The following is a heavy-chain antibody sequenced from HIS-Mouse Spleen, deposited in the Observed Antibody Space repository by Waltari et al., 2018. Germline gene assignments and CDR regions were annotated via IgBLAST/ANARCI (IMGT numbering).Heavy chain of an antibody. J-gene: IGHJ3*02. D-gene: IGHD1-1*01. V-gene: IGHV1-2*02. CDR3: ARGTGTDAFDI. CDR1: GYTFTGYY. Sequence: QVQLVQSGAEVKKPGASVKVSCKASGYTFTGYYMHCVRQAPGQGHEWMGRSTPKSVGTNYAPKFQGMVTMTRDTSISTAYMALSRLRSDDTAVYYCARGTGTDAFDIWGQGTMVTVSS. CDR2: STPKSVGT.